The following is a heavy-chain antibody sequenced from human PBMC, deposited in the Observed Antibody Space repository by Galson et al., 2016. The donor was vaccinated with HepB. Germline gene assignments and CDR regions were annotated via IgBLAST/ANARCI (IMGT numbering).Heavy chain of an antibody. CDR2: IYSGGDT. CDR3: AKGLRGIDYRVLG. J-gene: IGHJ4*02. Sequence: SLRLSCAASGVTVSNNYMSWVRQAPGKGLECVSLIYSGGDTYYADSVKGRFTISRDNSKNSLYLQMNSLRTEDTAFYYCAKGLRGIDYRVLGWGQGTLVTVSS. CDR1: GVTVSNNY. V-gene: IGHV3-53*05. D-gene: IGHD4-11*01.